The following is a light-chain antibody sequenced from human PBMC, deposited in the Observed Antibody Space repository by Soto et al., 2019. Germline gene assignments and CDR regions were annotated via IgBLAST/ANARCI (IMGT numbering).Light chain of an antibody. CDR3: QQYSVSPAT. J-gene: IGKJ4*01. CDR1: QSVGNSF. CDR2: DTS. Sequence: EIVLTQSPGTLSLSPGERATLSCRASQSVGNSFIAWYQQKPGQPPRXXIYDTSKRATGIPDRFSGSGSGTDFTITITRLEPEDFAVYFCQQYSVSPATFGGGTKVDIK. V-gene: IGKV3-20*01.